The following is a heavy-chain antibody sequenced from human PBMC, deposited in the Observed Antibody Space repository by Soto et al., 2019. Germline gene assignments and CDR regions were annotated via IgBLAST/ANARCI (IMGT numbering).Heavy chain of an antibody. J-gene: IGHJ4*02. Sequence: GASVKVSCKASGYTFTSYGISWVRQAPGQGLEWMGWISAYNGNTNYAQKLQGRVTMTTDTSTSTAYMELRSLRSDDTAVYYCARVPLPSLFLWFGELLLDYWGQGTLVTVSS. V-gene: IGHV1-18*01. CDR3: ARVPLPSLFLWFGELLLDY. CDR2: ISAYNGNT. CDR1: GYTFTSYG. D-gene: IGHD3-10*01.